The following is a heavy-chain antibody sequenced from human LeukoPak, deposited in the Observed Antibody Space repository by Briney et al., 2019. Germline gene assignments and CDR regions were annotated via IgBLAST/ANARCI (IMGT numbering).Heavy chain of an antibody. D-gene: IGHD6-25*01. V-gene: IGHV4-34*01. CDR3: ARGYRVSGWRVAPYKYFDY. CDR2: ISHSGST. Sequence: PSETLSLTCAVYGGSFSGYYWSWIRQPPGKGLEWIGEISHSGSTNYNPSLKSRDTILVDTSKNQFSLKLSSVTAADTAVYYCARGYRVSGWRVAPYKYFDYWGQGTLVTVSS. J-gene: IGHJ4*02. CDR1: GGSFSGYY.